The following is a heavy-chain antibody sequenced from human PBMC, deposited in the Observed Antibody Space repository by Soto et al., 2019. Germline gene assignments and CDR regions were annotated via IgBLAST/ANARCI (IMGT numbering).Heavy chain of an antibody. CDR1: GYTFTGYG. V-gene: IGHV1-18*03. CDR3: GRDGSGGVVDS. CDR2: ISVFNGNT. Sequence: QVQLVQSGAEVKKPGASVKVSCKTSGYTFTGYGINWVRQAPGHGLEWMGWISVFNGNTKHGQNSQDRVFMTTDTSTSTAYMEPRRLRSDDMAVYFCGRDGSGGVVDSWGQGTMLIVSS. J-gene: IGHJ3*01. D-gene: IGHD2-15*01.